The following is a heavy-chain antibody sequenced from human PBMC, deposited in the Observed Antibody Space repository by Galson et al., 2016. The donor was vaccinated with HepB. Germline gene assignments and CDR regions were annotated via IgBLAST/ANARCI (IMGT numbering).Heavy chain of an antibody. D-gene: IGHD1-26*01. CDR2: IAVHNGNT. Sequence: SVKVSCKASGYNFDHYGITWARQAPGQGLEWMGWIAVHNGNTNYAQKMRGRVTMTTDAATSTTYMELRSLRSDDTAVYYCARGGGRGGSDYWGQGTLVTVTS. CDR3: ARGGGRGGSDY. V-gene: IGHV1-18*01. J-gene: IGHJ4*02. CDR1: GYNFDHYG.